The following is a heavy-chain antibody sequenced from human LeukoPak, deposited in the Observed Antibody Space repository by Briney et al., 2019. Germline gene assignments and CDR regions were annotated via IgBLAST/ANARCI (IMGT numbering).Heavy chain of an antibody. J-gene: IGHJ3*02. CDR3: AKSPGATYYYDSSGQGAFDI. CDR1: GFTFDDYA. D-gene: IGHD3-22*01. Sequence: PGGSLRLSCAASGFTFDDYAMHWVRQAPGKGLEWVSGISWNSGSIGYADSVKGRFTISRDNAKNSLYLQMNSLRAEDTALYYCAKSPGATYYYDSSGQGAFDIWGQGTMVTVSS. CDR2: ISWNSGSI. V-gene: IGHV3-9*01.